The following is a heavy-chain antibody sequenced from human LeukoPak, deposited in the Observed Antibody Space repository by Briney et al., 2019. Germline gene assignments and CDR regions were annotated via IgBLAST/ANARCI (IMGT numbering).Heavy chain of an antibody. J-gene: IGHJ6*02. CDR3: ARVPHYDILTGYYKDGMDV. Sequence: PGGSLRLSCAASGFTFSSYSMNWVRQAPGKGLEWVSSISSSSSYIYYADSVKGRFTISRDNAKNSLYLQMNSLRAEDTAVYYCARVPHYDILTGYYKDGMDVWGQATTVTVSS. CDR1: GFTFSSYS. CDR2: ISSSSSYI. D-gene: IGHD3-9*01. V-gene: IGHV3-21*01.